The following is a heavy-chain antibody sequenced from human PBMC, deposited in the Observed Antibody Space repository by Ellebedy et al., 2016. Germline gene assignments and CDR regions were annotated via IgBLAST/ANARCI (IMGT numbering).Heavy chain of an antibody. D-gene: IGHD3-9*01. CDR2: INSDGSST. J-gene: IGHJ6*03. CDR1: GFTFSSYW. Sequence: GESLKISXAASGFTFSSYWMHWVRQAPGKGLVWVSRINSDGSSTSYADSVKGRFTISRDNAKNTLYLQMNSLRAEDTAVYYCAKSAIRSYYYYYMDVWGKGTTVTVSS. V-gene: IGHV3-74*01. CDR3: AKSAIRSYYYYYMDV.